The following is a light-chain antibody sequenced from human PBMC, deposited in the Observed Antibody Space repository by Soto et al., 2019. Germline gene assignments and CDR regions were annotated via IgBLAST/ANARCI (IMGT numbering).Light chain of an antibody. Sequence: DIQMTQSPSFLSASVGDRVTITCRASQGIRNDLAWYQQKPGKAPNRLIYAAFSLQSGVPSRFSGSGSGTDFTLTISGVQPEDFATYYCLQHNTSPCTFGQGTKLEIK. CDR1: QGIRND. CDR2: AAF. CDR3: LQHNTSPCT. V-gene: IGKV1-17*01. J-gene: IGKJ2*02.